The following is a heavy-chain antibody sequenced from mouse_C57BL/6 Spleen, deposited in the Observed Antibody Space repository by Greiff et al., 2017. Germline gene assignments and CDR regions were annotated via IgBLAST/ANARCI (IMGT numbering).Heavy chain of an antibody. D-gene: IGHD2-4*01. J-gene: IGHJ2*01. CDR2: INPSTGGT. Sequence: VQLQQSGPELVKPGASVKISCKASGYSFTGYYMNWVKQSPEKSLEWIGEINPSTGGTTYNQKFKAKATLTVDKSSSTAYMQLKSLTSEDSAVYYCARYDYGGIDYWGQGTTLTVSS. CDR3: ARYDYGGIDY. CDR1: GYSFTGYY. V-gene: IGHV1-42*01.